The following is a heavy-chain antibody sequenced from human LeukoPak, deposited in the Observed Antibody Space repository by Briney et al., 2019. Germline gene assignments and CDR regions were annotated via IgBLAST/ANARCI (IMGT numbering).Heavy chain of an antibody. Sequence: GGSLRLSCAASGFTVSSNYMSWVRQAPGKGLEWVSVIYSGGSTYYADSVKGRFTISRDNSKNTLYLQMNSLRAEDTAVYYCARGGYQRLSDIDYYDTSGPPVAGWFDPWGQGTLVTVSS. V-gene: IGHV3-66*02. J-gene: IGHJ5*02. D-gene: IGHD3-22*01. CDR1: GFTVSSNY. CDR3: ARGGYQRLSDIDYYDTSGPPVAGWFDP. CDR2: IYSGGST.